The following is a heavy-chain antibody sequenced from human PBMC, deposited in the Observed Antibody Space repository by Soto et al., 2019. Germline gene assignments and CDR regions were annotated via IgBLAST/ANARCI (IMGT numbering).Heavy chain of an antibody. J-gene: IGHJ3*02. V-gene: IGHV1-69*06. CDR1: GGTFSSYA. D-gene: IGHD4-17*01. CDR3: ARDYGDEYYGFDI. Sequence: QVQLVQSGAAVKKPGSSVKVSCKASGGTFSSYAITWVRQSPGQGLEWMGGIIPIFGTANYAQKFQGRVRITADKSASTAYMELSSLRSEDTAVYYCARDYGDEYYGFDIWGQGTMVAVSS. CDR2: IIPIFGTA.